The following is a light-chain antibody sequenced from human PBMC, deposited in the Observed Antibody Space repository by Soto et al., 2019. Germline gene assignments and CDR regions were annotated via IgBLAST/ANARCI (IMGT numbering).Light chain of an antibody. V-gene: IGLV2-11*01. J-gene: IGLJ1*01. CDR1: SSDVGDYNS. CDR3: SSYAGSNNFV. CDR2: DVS. Sequence: QSALTQPRSVSGSPGQSVTVSCIGTSSDVGDYNSVSWYQQHPGKAPKLMIYDVSKRPSGVPDRFSGSKSGNTASLTISGLQAEDEADYYCSSYAGSNNFVFGTGTKLTVL.